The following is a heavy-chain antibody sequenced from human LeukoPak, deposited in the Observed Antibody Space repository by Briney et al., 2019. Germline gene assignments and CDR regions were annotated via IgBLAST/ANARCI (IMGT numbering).Heavy chain of an antibody. D-gene: IGHD3-10*01. CDR3: ARDHRGYFDY. V-gene: IGHV3-7*05. CDR2: IKQDGSEE. Sequence: GGSLRLPCAASGFTFSNNWMAWVRQAPGKGPEWVANIKQDGSEEQYVDSVKGRFTISRDNAKNSLYLQMSSLRVDDTAVYFCARDHRGYFDYWGQGTLVTVSS. J-gene: IGHJ4*02. CDR1: GFTFSNNW.